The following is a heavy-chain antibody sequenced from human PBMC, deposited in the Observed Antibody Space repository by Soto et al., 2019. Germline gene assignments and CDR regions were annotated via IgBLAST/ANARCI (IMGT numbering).Heavy chain of an antibody. CDR1: GVTFNRQG. J-gene: IGHJ4*02. D-gene: IGHD4-4*01. CDR2: IIPMFGTP. CDR3: ATSEGRDAYSFDY. V-gene: IGHV1-69*13. Sequence: SVKVSCKASGVTFNRQGMRWVRQAPGQGLEWMGGIIPMFGTPHYAEKFQDRVTITADESTGTAYLELSSLTSEDTAVYYCATSEGRDAYSFDYWGPGTLVTVSS.